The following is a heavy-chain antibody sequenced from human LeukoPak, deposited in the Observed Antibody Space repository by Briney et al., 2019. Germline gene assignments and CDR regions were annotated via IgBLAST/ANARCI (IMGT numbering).Heavy chain of an antibody. CDR1: GGSISSGDYY. D-gene: IGHD6-19*01. CDR2: IYYSGST. J-gene: IGHJ5*02. Sequence: SETLSLTCTVSGGSISSGDYYWSWIRQPPGKGLEWIGYIYYSGSTYYNPSLKSRVTISVDTSKNQFSLKLSSATAADTAVYYCARPAGYSSGWYWFDPWGQGTLVTVSS. CDR3: ARPAGYSSGWYWFDP. V-gene: IGHV4-30-4*01.